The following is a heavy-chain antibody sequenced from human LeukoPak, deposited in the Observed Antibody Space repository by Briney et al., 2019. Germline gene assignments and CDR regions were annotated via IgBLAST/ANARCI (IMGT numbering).Heavy chain of an antibody. V-gene: IGHV4-38-2*02. J-gene: IGHJ5*02. CDR2: INHSGST. CDR1: GYSISSGYY. CDR3: ARERWYRIAAAGMRTNWFDP. Sequence: TPSETLSLTCTVSGYSISSGYYWGWIRQPPGKGLEWIGEINHSGSTNYNPSLKSRVTISVDTSKNQFSLKLSSVTAADTAVYYCARERWYRIAAAGMRTNWFDPWGQGTLVTVSS. D-gene: IGHD6-13*01.